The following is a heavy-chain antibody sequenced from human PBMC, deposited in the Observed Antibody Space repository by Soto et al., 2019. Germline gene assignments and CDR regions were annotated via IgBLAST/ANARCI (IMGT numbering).Heavy chain of an antibody. J-gene: IGHJ4*02. D-gene: IGHD1-26*01. CDR3: ARHHVRGRTIVGAAEY. CDR2: INYSGNT. CDR1: GGSFSGYY. Sequence: SETLSLTCAVYGGSFSGYYWSWIRQHPGKGLEWIGEINYSGNTNYNPSLKSRVSISVDTSKNQLFLNMSSVTAADTAMYYCARHHVRGRTIVGAAEYWGQGTLVTVSS. V-gene: IGHV4-34*01.